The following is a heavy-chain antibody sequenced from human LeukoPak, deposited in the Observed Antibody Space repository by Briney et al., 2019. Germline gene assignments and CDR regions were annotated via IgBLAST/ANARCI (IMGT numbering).Heavy chain of an antibody. D-gene: IGHD6-13*01. J-gene: IGHJ4*02. V-gene: IGHV4-59*11. CDR2: IYYSGST. CDR3: ARLSVAAAGTGLDY. Sequence: SETLSLTCTVSGGSISSHYWSWIRQPPGKGLEWIGYIYYSGSTNYNPSLKSRATISVDTSKNQFSLKLSSVTAADTAVYYCARLSVAAAGTGLDYWGQGTLVTVSS. CDR1: GGSISSHY.